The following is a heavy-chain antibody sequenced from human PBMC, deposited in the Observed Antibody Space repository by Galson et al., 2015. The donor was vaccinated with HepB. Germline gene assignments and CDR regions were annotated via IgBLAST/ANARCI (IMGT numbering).Heavy chain of an antibody. CDR2: ISYDGRNI. D-gene: IGHD3-3*01. CDR1: GFSFGSYA. CDR3: ARVVVLSGTHLGEEDLDA. J-gene: IGHJ5*02. Sequence: SLRLSCAASGFSFGSYAMHWVRQTPGEGLEWLSAISYDGRNIYYADSVRGRFTISRDNSKNILYLQMNSLRPDDTAVYYCARVVVLSGTHLGEEDLDAWGQGVQVTVSS. V-gene: IGHV3-30*04.